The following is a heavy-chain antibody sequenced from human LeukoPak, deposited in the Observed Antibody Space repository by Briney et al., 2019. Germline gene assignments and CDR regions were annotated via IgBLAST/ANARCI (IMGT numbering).Heavy chain of an antibody. CDR3: ARDNSVRDEAWWFNP. V-gene: IGHV1-46*01. D-gene: IGHD5-24*01. CDR2: INANGGAT. CDR1: GYPFSSNY. Sequence: ASVKVSCKASGYPFSSNYIHWVRQAPGQGLDWMGVINANGGATNYAQKFQGRITMTRDTSTRTVYMEMSSLRSEDTAIYYCARDNSVRDEAWWFNPWSQGTLVTVSS. J-gene: IGHJ5*02.